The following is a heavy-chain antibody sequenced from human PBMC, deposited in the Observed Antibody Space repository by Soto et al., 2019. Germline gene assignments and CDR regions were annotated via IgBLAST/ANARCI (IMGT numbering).Heavy chain of an antibody. CDR3: ARVGGHGGAFDI. CDR1: GGSISSGGYS. Sequence: SETLSLTCAVSGGSISSGGYSWSWIRQPPGKGLEWIGYIYHSGSTYYNPSLKSRVTISVDRSKNQFSLKLSSVTAADTAVYYCARVGGHGGAFDIWGQGTMVTVSS. J-gene: IGHJ3*02. V-gene: IGHV4-30-2*01. D-gene: IGHD5-12*01. CDR2: IYHSGST.